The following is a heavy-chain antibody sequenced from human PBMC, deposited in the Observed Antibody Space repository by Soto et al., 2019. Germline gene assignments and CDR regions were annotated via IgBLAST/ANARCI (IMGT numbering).Heavy chain of an antibody. Sequence: QVQLVQSGAEVKKPGASVKVSCKASGYTFTSYDINWVRQATGQGLEYLGWMNPNSGNTGNVQKFQGRVTMTGDTSISTAYMKLSSLRSEDTAVYYWARGIKYGDYSRWFDTWGQGTLVTVSS. J-gene: IGHJ5*02. D-gene: IGHD4-17*01. CDR2: MNPNSGNT. CDR3: ARGIKYGDYSRWFDT. CDR1: GYTFTSYD. V-gene: IGHV1-8*01.